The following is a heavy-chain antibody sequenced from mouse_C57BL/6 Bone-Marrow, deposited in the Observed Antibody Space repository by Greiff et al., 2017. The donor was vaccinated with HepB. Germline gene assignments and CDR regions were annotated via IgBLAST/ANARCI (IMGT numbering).Heavy chain of an antibody. V-gene: IGHV5-17*01. Sequence: EVQLVESGGGLVKPGGSLKLSCAASGFTFSDYGMHWVRQAPEKGLEWVAYISSGSSTIYYADTVKGRFTISRDNAKNTLFLRMTSLRSEDTAMCYCARLGLSWFAYWGQGTLVTVSA. CDR3: ARLGLSWFAY. D-gene: IGHD4-1*01. CDR1: GFTFSDYG. CDR2: ISSGSSTI. J-gene: IGHJ3*01.